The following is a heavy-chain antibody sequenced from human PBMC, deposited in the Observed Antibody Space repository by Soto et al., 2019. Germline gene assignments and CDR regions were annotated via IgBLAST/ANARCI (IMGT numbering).Heavy chain of an antibody. CDR2: ISGSGGST. CDR1: GITFTAYA. CDR3: ATIIIPAATNFY. D-gene: IGHD2-2*01. V-gene: IGHV3-23*01. J-gene: IGHJ4*02. Sequence: EVQLLESGGGLVQPGGSLRLSCAASGITFTAYAMSWVRQAPGKGLEWVSSISGSGGSTYYADSVKGRLTISRDNSKNTLYLQMYSLRADDTAVYYCATIIIPAATNFYWGQGTLVTVSS.